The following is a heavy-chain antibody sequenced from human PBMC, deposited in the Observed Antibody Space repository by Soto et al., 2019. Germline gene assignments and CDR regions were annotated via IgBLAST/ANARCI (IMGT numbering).Heavy chain of an antibody. J-gene: IGHJ4*01. CDR2: IYYSGST. CDR1: GVSVGSYY. CDR3: ARLNYDSNAYYYFDH. D-gene: IGHD3-22*01. Sequence: PSETLSLTCTVSGVSVGSYYWSWIRQPPGQGLEWIGHIYYSGSTNYYPSLKSRVTISVDTSRNQFSLKLSSVSAADTAVYYCARLNYDSNAYYYFDHWGRGTLVTVS. V-gene: IGHV4-59*08.